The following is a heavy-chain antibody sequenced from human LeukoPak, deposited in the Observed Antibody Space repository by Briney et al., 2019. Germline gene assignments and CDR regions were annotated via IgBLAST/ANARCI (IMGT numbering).Heavy chain of an antibody. CDR3: ARQAGLWFGNFDY. J-gene: IGHJ4*02. D-gene: IGHD3-10*01. V-gene: IGHV1-18*01. CDR1: GYTFTSNS. CDR2: ISVYNGHT. Sequence: ASVKVSCKASGYTFTSNSISWVRQAPGQGREWMGWISVYNGHTEYSPKFQGRVTMTTDTRTAYLELGSLRADDTAIYFCARQAGLWFGNFDYWGQGTLVTVSS.